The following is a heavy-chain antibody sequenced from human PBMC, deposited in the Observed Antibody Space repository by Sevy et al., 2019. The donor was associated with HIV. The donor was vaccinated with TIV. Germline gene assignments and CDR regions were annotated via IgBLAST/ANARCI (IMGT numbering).Heavy chain of an antibody. CDR1: GFTFSSYA. J-gene: IGHJ4*02. CDR2: ISYHGSNK. Sequence: GESLKISCAASGFTFSSYAMHWVRQAPGKGLEWVAVISYHGSNKYYADSVKGRFTISRDNSKNTLYLQMNSLRAEDTAVYYCARAGYSSGWFFDYWGQGTLVTVSS. CDR3: ARAGYSSGWFFDY. V-gene: IGHV3-30-3*01. D-gene: IGHD6-19*01.